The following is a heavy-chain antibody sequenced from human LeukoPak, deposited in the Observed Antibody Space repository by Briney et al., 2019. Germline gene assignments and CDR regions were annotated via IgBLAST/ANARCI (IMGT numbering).Heavy chain of an antibody. CDR1: RFTFTDYW. CDR2: IKRDGSEK. CDR3: ARGRGSWYGVYFDY. D-gene: IGHD6-13*01. Sequence: GGSLRLSCAASRFTFTDYWMCWVRQAPGKGLEWVANIKRDGSEKYYVDSVKGRFTISRDNAKNSLYLQMNSLRTEDTAVYYCARGRGSWYGVYFDYWGQGTLVTVSS. V-gene: IGHV3-7*01. J-gene: IGHJ4*02.